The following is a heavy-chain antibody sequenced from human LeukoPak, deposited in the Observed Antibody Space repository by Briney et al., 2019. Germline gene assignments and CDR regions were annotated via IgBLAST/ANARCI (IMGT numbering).Heavy chain of an antibody. CDR3: ALDSSVEGY. CDR2: ISAYNSNT. J-gene: IGHJ4*02. Sequence: ASVKVSCKASGYTFTSYGITWVRQAPGQGLEWMGWISAYNSNTNYAQKLQGRVTITADKSTSTAYMELSSLRSEDTAVYYCALDSSVEGYWGQGTLVTVSS. V-gene: IGHV1-18*01. D-gene: IGHD6-19*01. CDR1: GYTFTSYG.